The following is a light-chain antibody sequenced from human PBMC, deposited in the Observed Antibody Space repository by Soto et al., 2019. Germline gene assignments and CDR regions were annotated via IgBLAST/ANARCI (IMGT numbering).Light chain of an antibody. J-gene: IGLJ3*02. CDR3: SSYVGSNRGV. CDR2: EVN. Sequence: QSVLTQPPSASGSPGQSVTISCTGSSSDVGGYNYVSWYQHHPGKAPRLMIYEVNKRPSGVPDRFSGSKSGNTAFLTVSGLQAEDEADYYCSSYVGSNRGVFGGGTKLTVL. CDR1: SSDVGGYNY. V-gene: IGLV2-8*01.